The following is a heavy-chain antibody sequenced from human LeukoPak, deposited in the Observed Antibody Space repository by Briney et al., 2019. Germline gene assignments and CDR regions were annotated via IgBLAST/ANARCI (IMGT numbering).Heavy chain of an antibody. D-gene: IGHD3-16*01. J-gene: IGHJ4*02. Sequence: ASVTVSCKASGYTFTGYNIHWVRQAPGQGLEWMGWIIPNSGAAGYAQKFQGRVTMTRDTSINTAYMELSRLRSDDTALYFCARTKIGVPFDYWGQGTLVTVSS. CDR1: GYTFTGYN. CDR2: IIPNSGAA. CDR3: ARTKIGVPFDY. V-gene: IGHV1-2*02.